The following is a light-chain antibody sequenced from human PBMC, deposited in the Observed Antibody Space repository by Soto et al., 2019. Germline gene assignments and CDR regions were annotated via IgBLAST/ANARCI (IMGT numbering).Light chain of an antibody. CDR1: QSLLHTDGYNY. Sequence: DIVMTQSPLSLPVTPGEPASISCRSSQSLLHTDGYNYLDWFLQKPGQSPQLLIYVASNRASGVPDRFSGSGSGKDFTLKISRVEAEYVGVSYLLKSLQTPRTFGQGNKVEI. CDR2: VAS. V-gene: IGKV2-28*01. CDR3: LKSLQTPRT. J-gene: IGKJ1*01.